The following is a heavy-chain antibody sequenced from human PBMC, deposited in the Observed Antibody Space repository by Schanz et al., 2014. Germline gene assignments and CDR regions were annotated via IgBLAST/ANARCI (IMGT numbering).Heavy chain of an antibody. Sequence: QVQVVQSGAEVKKPGASVKVSCKASGYTFTDYGVIWVRQAPGQGLEWMGWISTSNGNTNYIQKLQGRVTMTTDTSTSTAYMELSSLRSEDTAVYYCARDQSPYTNSSDVRYFDYWGQGSLVTVSS. J-gene: IGHJ4*02. D-gene: IGHD6-6*01. V-gene: IGHV1-18*01. CDR3: ARDQSPYTNSSDVRYFDY. CDR1: GYTFTDYG. CDR2: ISTSNGNT.